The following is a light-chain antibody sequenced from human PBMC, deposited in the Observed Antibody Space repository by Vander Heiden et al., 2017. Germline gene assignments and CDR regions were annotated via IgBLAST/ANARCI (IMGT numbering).Light chain of an antibody. CDR1: QSIRNY. J-gene: IGKJ2*02. CDR2: AGS. V-gene: IGKV1-39*01. Sequence: DIQMTQSPSSLSASIGDRVTITCRASQSIRNYLNWYQQKPGTAPKLLIYAGSSLQSGVPSRFSGSGSGTDYTLTISRLQPEDFATYYCQQSDSTPRTFGQRTKLEIK. CDR3: QQSDSTPRT.